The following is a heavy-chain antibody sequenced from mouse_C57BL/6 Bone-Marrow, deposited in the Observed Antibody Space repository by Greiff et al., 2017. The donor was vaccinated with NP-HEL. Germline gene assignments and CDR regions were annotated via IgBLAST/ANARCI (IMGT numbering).Heavy chain of an antibody. CDR2: IDPSDSYT. J-gene: IGHJ3*01. Sequence: QVQLQQPGAELVRPGTSVKLSCKASGYTFTSYWMHWVKQRPGQGLEWIGVIDPSDSYTNYTQKFKGKATLTVDTSSSTAYMQLSSLTSEDSAVYYCARLRFAYWGQGTLVTVSA. CDR1: GYTFTSYW. V-gene: IGHV1-59*01. CDR3: ARLRFAY.